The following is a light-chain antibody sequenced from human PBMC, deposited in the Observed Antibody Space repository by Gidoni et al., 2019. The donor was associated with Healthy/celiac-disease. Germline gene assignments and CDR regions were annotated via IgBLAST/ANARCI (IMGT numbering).Light chain of an antibody. V-gene: IGKV1-39*01. CDR2: AAS. Sequence: IQMTQSPSSLSASVGDRVTITCRASQSISSYLNWYQQKPGKAPKLLIYAASSLQSGVPSRFSGSGSGTDFTLTISSLQPEDFATYDCQQSYSTLWTFGQGTKVEIK. CDR3: QQSYSTLWT. CDR1: QSISSY. J-gene: IGKJ1*01.